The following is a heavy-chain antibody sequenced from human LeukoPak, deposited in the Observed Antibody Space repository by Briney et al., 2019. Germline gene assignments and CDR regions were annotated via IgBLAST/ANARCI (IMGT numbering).Heavy chain of an antibody. CDR1: GGSFSGYY. CDR3: ARLSAVAGLDY. Sequence: SETLSLTCAVYGGSFSGYYWSWIRQPPGKGLEWIAYIYYSGSTYYNPSLKSRVTISVDTSKNQFSLKLSSVTAADTAVYYCARLSAVAGLDYWGQGTLVTVSS. D-gene: IGHD6-19*01. CDR2: IYYSGST. V-gene: IGHV4-34*01. J-gene: IGHJ4*02.